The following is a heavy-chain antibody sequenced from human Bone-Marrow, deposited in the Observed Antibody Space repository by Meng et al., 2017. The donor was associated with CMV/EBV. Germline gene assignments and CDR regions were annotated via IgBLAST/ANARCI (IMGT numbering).Heavy chain of an antibody. CDR3: ARHFGYNWNGFVY. D-gene: IGHD1-20*01. V-gene: IGHV5-51*01. J-gene: IGHJ4*02. CDR1: GYSFTSYW. CDR2: IYPGDSDT. Sequence: KVSCKGSGYSFTSYWIGWVRQMPGKGLEWMGIIYPGDSDTRHSPSFPGQVTISAYKSLSTAYLQWSSLKASDTAMYYCARHFGYNWNGFVYCGQGTLVTVSS.